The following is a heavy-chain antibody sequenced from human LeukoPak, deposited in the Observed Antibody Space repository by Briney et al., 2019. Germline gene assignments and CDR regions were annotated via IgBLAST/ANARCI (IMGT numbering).Heavy chain of an antibody. Sequence: PSETLSLTCTVSGGSISSSSYYWGWIRQPPGKGLEWIGSIYYSGSTYYNPSLKSRVTISVDTSKNQFSLKLNSVTAADTAVYYCAKDSGSWLHYYYYYMDVWGKGTTVTISS. CDR3: AKDSGSWLHYYYYYMDV. CDR1: GGSISSSSYY. J-gene: IGHJ6*03. V-gene: IGHV4-39*07. D-gene: IGHD6-13*01. CDR2: IYYSGST.